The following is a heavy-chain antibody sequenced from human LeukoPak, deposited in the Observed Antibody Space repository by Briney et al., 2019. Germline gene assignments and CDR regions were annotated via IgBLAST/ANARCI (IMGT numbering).Heavy chain of an antibody. J-gene: IGHJ4*02. Sequence: SETLSLTCTVSGGSISSSSYYWGWIRQPPGKGLEWIGSIYYSGSAYYNPSLKSRVTISVDTSKSQFSLKLSSVTAADTAVYYCARGDKGYYYGSGSYTNFDYWGQGTLVTVSS. D-gene: IGHD3-10*01. CDR3: ARGDKGYYYGSGSYTNFDY. V-gene: IGHV4-39*07. CDR1: GGSISSSSYY. CDR2: IYYSGSA.